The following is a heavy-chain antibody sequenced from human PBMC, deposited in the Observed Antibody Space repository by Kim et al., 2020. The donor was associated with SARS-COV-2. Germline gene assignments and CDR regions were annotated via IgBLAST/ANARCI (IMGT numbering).Heavy chain of an antibody. D-gene: IGHD5-12*01. J-gene: IGHJ4*02. V-gene: IGHV4-31*03. CDR1: GGSISSGGYY. Sequence: SETLSLTCTVSGGSISSGGYYWSWIRQHPGKGLEWIGYIYYSGSTYYNPSLKSRVTISVDTSKNQFSLKLSSVTAADTAVYYCARGSSGGYIVATIGSPQSYFDYWGQGTLVTVSS. CDR2: IYYSGST. CDR3: ARGSSGGYIVATIGSPQSYFDY.